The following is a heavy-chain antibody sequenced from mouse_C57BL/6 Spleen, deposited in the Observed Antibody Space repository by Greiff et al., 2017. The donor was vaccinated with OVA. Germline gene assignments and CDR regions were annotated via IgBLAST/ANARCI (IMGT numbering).Heavy chain of an antibody. CDR1: GFTFSDAW. CDR2: IRNKANNHAT. Sequence: EVNVVESGGGLVQPGGSMKLSCAASGFTFSDAWMDWVRQSPEQGLEWVAEIRNKANNHATYYAESVKGRFTISSDDSKSSVYLQMNSLRAEDTGIYYGTIYYDYLWFAYWGQGTLVTVSA. D-gene: IGHD2-4*01. CDR3: TIYYDYLWFAY. V-gene: IGHV6-6*01. J-gene: IGHJ3*01.